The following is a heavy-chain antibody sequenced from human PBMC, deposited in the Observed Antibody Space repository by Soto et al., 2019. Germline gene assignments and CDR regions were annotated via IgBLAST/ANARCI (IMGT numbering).Heavy chain of an antibody. CDR2: INAGNGNT. Sequence: QVQLVQSGAEVKKPGASVKVSCKASGYTFTSYAMHWVRQAPGQRLERMGWINAGNGNTKYSQKFQGRVTITRDTSASTAYMELSSLRSEDTAVYYCARGGYSGYVQAYYFDYWGQGTLVTVSS. CDR3: ARGGYSGYVQAYYFDY. J-gene: IGHJ4*02. V-gene: IGHV1-3*01. D-gene: IGHD5-12*01. CDR1: GYTFTSYA.